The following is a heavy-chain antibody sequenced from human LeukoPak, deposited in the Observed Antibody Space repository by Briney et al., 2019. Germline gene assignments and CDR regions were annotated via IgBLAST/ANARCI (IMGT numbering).Heavy chain of an antibody. V-gene: IGHV3-9*01. CDR2: ISWNSGDI. CDR3: AKDVVRGQWLVLDV. CDR1: GFTFDDYA. D-gene: IGHD6-19*01. J-gene: IGHJ6*04. Sequence: PGRSLRLSCAASGFTFDDYAMHWVRQAPGKGLEWVSGISWNSGDIGYADSVKGRFTISRDNSKNTLYLQMNSLRAEDTAVYYCAKDVVRGQWLVLDVWGKGTTVTISS.